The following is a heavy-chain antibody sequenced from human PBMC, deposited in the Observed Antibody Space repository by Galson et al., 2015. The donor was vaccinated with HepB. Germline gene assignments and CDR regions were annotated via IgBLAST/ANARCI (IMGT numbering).Heavy chain of an antibody. V-gene: IGHV3-7*03. J-gene: IGHJ1*01. D-gene: IGHD3-10*01. CDR1: GSTFNTFW. Sequence: SLRLSCAASGSTFNTFWMTWVRQAPRKGLEWVANIKPDGSETFHVDSVKGRFTISRDNAKNSLYLRMDSLRAEDSAVYYCARVPIRGIWNFQQWGQGTLVTVSS. CDR2: IKPDGSET. CDR3: ARVPIRGIWNFQQ.